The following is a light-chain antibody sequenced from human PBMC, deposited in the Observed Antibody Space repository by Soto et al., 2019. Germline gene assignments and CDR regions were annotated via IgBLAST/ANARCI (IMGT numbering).Light chain of an antibody. J-gene: IGKJ3*01. CDR1: QSLVSSDGNTY. Sequence: DVVMTQSPLSLPVTLGQPASISCRSSQSLVSSDGNTYLNWFQQRPGQSPRRLIYYVSNRDSGVPDRFSGSGSGTDFTLRISRVEVEDVGVYYCMQGTHWPLTFGPGTKVDIK. CDR2: YVS. CDR3: MQGTHWPLT. V-gene: IGKV2-30*01.